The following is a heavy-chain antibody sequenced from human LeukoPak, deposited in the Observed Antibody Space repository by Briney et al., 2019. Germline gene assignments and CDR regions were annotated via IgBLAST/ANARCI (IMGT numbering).Heavy chain of an antibody. J-gene: IGHJ4*02. V-gene: IGHV3-23*01. CDR2: ISGSSATK. CDR3: SKERDDYNDY. Sequence: GGSLRLSCAASGFTFSSYAMSWVRQAPGKGLEWVSAISGSSATKYYTDSVKGRFTISRDNSKNTLYLQMNSLRAEDTAVYYCSKERDDYNDYWGQGTLVTVSS. CDR1: GFTFSSYA.